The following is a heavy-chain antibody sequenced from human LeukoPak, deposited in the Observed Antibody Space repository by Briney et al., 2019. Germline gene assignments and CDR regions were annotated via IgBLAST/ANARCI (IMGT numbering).Heavy chain of an antibody. CDR3: AKARYSSDLDY. Sequence: GGSLRLSCAASGFTLSSYAMSWVRQAPGKGLEWASAISGSGGSTYYADSVKGRFTISRDNSKNTLYLQMNSLRAGDTAVYYCAKARYSSDLDYWGQGTLVTVSS. CDR1: GFTLSSYA. V-gene: IGHV3-23*01. J-gene: IGHJ4*02. D-gene: IGHD6-25*01. CDR2: ISGSGGST.